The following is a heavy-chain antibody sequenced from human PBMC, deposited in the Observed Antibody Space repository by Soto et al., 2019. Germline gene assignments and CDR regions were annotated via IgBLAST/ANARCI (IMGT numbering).Heavy chain of an antibody. CDR1: GGSFSGYY. Sequence: SETLSLTCAVYGGSFSGYYWSWIRQPPGKGLEWIGEINHSGSTNYNPSLKSRVTISVDTSKSQFSLKLSSVTAADTAVYYCARGNLGDSRTSLWSAYFYHYMDVWGKGTTVTVSS. D-gene: IGHD6-6*01. J-gene: IGHJ6*03. CDR3: ARGNLGDSRTSLWSAYFYHYMDV. CDR2: INHSGST. V-gene: IGHV4-34*01.